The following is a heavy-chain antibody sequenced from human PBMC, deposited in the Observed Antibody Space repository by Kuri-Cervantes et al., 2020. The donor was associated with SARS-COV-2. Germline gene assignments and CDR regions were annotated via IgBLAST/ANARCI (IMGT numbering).Heavy chain of an antibody. CDR1: GFTFSSYA. CDR3: AKVMGYGYGKLGFDY. D-gene: IGHD3-10*01. Sequence: GGSLKISCAASGFTFSSYAMSWVRQAPGKGLEWVSAISGSGGSTYYADSVKGRFTISRDNSKNTLYLQMNSLRAEDTAVYYCAKVMGYGYGKLGFDYRGQGNLVNVSS. V-gene: IGHV3-23*01. J-gene: IGHJ4*02. CDR2: ISGSGGST.